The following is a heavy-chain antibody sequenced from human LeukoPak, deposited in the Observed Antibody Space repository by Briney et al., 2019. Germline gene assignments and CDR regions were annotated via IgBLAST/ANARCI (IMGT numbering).Heavy chain of an antibody. Sequence: ASVKVSCKASGYTFTSYGISWVRQAPGQGLEWMGWISAYNGNTNYAQKLQGRVTMTTDTSTSTAYMELRSLRSDGTAVYYCARDQIPLAYCGGDCSLFDYWGQGTLVTVSS. CDR1: GYTFTSYG. CDR2: ISAYNGNT. V-gene: IGHV1-18*01. D-gene: IGHD2-21*02. J-gene: IGHJ4*02. CDR3: ARDQIPLAYCGGDCSLFDY.